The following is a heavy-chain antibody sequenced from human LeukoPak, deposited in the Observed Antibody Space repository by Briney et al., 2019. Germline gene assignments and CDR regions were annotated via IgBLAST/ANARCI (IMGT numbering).Heavy chain of an antibody. J-gene: IGHJ6*03. Sequence: SVKVSCKASGGTFSSYAISWVRQAPGQGLEWMGWIIPIFGTANYAQKFQGRVTITTDESTSTAYMELSSLRSEDTAVYYCARDLSPLAAAGSWYYYYMDVWGKGTTVTVSS. CDR3: ARDLSPLAAAGSWYYYYMDV. CDR2: IIPIFGTA. V-gene: IGHV1-69*05. D-gene: IGHD6-25*01. CDR1: GGTFSSYA.